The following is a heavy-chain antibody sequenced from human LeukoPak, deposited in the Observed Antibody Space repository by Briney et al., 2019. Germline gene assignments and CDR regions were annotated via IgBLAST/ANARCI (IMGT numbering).Heavy chain of an antibody. D-gene: IGHD6-19*01. CDR1: GYSISSGYY. V-gene: IGHV4-38-2*02. CDR2: IYHSGST. Sequence: PSETLSLTCTVSGYSISSGYYWGWIRQPPGKGLEWIGSIYHSGSTYYNPSLKSRVTISVDRSKNQFSLKLSSVTAADTAVYYCARGKVVAGAPGQKSWDNWGQGILVTVSS. J-gene: IGHJ4*02. CDR3: ARGKVVAGAPGQKSWDN.